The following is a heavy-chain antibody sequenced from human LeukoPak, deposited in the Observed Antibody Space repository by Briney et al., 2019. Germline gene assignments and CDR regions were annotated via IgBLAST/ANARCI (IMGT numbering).Heavy chain of an antibody. V-gene: IGHV3-74*01. CDR2: ISGDGTTT. J-gene: IGHJ4*02. D-gene: IGHD1-20*01. Sequence: GGSLRLSCAASGFTFSTYWMHWVRQVPGKGLVWVSRISGDGTTTSYADSVKGRFTISRDNAKSTLYLQMNSLRAEDAAVYYCARVLYNWNDCLDYWGQGTLVTVSS. CDR3: ARVLYNWNDCLDY. CDR1: GFTFSTYW.